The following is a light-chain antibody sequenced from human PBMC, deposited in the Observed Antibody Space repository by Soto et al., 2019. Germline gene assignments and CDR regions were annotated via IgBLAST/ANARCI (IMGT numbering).Light chain of an antibody. J-gene: IGKJ4*01. Sequence: ALQLTQSPSSLSASVGDRVTIACRASQGVSSALAWYQQKPGKAPKLLLYDASSLESGVPSRFSGSGSGTDFTLTISSLQPEDFATYYCQQFNSFPLTFGGGTKVEIK. V-gene: IGKV1-13*02. CDR1: QGVSSA. CDR3: QQFNSFPLT. CDR2: DAS.